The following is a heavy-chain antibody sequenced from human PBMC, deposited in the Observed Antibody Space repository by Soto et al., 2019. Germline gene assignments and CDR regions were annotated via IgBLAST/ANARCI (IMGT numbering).Heavy chain of an antibody. CDR2: INPSGGST. V-gene: IGHV1-46*03. D-gene: IGHD6-19*01. CDR1: GYTYTRYY. Sequence: ASVTVSCQASGYTYTRYYVHWVRQAPGQGLEWMGIINPSGGSTSYAQKFQGRVTMTRDTSTSTVYMELSSLRSEDTAVYYCALPPPGRAVAEKADAFDIWGQGTMVP. J-gene: IGHJ3*02. CDR3: ALPPPGRAVAEKADAFDI.